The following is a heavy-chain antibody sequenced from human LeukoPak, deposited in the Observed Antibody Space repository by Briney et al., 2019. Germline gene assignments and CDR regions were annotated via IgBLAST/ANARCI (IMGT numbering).Heavy chain of an antibody. CDR1: GFTFSNYA. J-gene: IGHJ4*02. CDR3: AKHSGGSCYSNFDK. Sequence: GGSLRLSCAVSGFTFSNYAMSWVRQAPGKGLEWVSVNSGNGGSTYSADSVKGRFTISRDTSKNTLYLQISSLRAEDTALYYCAKHSGGSCYSNFDKWGRGILVTVSS. V-gene: IGHV3-23*01. CDR2: NSGNGGST. D-gene: IGHD4-23*01.